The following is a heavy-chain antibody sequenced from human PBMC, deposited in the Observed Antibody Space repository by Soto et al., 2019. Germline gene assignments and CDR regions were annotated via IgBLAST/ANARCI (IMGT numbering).Heavy chain of an antibody. J-gene: IGHJ6*02. Sequence: QVQLVQSGAEVKKPGSSVKVSCKASGGTFSSYAISWVRQAPGQGLEWMGGIIPIFGTANYAQKFQGRVTITADESTSTAYMELSSLGSEDTAVYYCARQGSSGSYDYYYGMDVWGQGTTVTVSS. CDR3: ARQGSSGSYDYYYGMDV. CDR1: GGTFSSYA. V-gene: IGHV1-69*01. D-gene: IGHD1-26*01. CDR2: IIPIFGTA.